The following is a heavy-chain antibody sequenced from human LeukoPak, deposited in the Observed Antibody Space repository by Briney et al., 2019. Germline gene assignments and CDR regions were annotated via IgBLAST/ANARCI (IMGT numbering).Heavy chain of an antibody. CDR2: ISGSGGST. V-gene: IGHV3-23*01. CDR1: GFTFSSYS. CDR3: AKYTSGWYSGNFDY. D-gene: IGHD6-19*01. Sequence: GGSLRLSCAASGFTFSSYSMNWVRQAPGKGLEWVSAISGSGGSTYYADSVKGRFTISRDNSKNTLYLQMNSLRAEDTAVYYCAKYTSGWYSGNFDYWGQGTLVTVSS. J-gene: IGHJ4*02.